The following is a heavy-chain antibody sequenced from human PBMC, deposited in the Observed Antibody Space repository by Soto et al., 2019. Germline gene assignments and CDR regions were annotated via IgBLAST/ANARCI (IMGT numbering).Heavy chain of an antibody. V-gene: IGHV4-39*07. CDR3: ARGYYYYGMDV. CDR2: INHSGST. Sequence: SETLSLTCTVSGGSINSSDYLWGWIRQPPGKGLEWIGEINHSGSTNYNPSLKSRVTISVDTSKNQFSLKLSSVTAADTAVYYCARGYYYYGMDVWGQGTTVTVSS. J-gene: IGHJ6*02. CDR1: GGSINSSDYL.